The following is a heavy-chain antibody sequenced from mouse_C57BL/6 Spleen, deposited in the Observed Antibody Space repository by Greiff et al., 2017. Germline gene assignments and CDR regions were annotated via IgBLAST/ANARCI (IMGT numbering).Heavy chain of an antibody. CDR1: GYTFTSYW. D-gene: IGHD4-1*01. J-gene: IGHJ4*01. CDR2: IYPGSGST. Sequence: VQLQQPGAELVKPGASVKMSCKASGYTFTSYWITWVKQRPGQGLEWIGDIYPGSGSTNYNEKFKSKATLTVDTSSSTAYMQLSSLTSEDSAVYYCARRELGRGDYAMDYWGQGTSVTVSS. CDR3: ARRELGRGDYAMDY. V-gene: IGHV1-55*01.